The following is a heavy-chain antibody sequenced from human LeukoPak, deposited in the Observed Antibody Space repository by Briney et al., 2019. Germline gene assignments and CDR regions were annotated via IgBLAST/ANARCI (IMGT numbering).Heavy chain of an antibody. D-gene: IGHD2-2*01. CDR1: GFTFSDAW. CDR3: TTYPQGYCSSTSCYGPFDH. CDR2: IKSKTDGGTT. V-gene: IGHV3-15*01. J-gene: IGHJ4*02. Sequence: PGGSLRLSCAASGFTFSDAWMSWVRQAPGKGLEWVGRIKSKTDGGTTDYAAPVKGGFTISRDDSKNTLYLQMNSLKAEDTAVYYCTTYPQGYCSSTSCYGPFDHWGQGTPVTVSS.